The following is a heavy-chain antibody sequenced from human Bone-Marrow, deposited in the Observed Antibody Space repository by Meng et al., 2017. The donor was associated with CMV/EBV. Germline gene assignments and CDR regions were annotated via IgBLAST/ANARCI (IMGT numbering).Heavy chain of an antibody. V-gene: IGHV4-34*01. J-gene: IGHJ4*02. Sequence: YGWSFRCYYGHWVRQPPGKGLEWIGEINHSGSTNYNPSLKSRVTISVDTSKNQFSLKLSSVTAADTAVYYCARVTYDFWSGYRPYDYWGQGTLVTVSS. CDR1: GWSFRCYY. D-gene: IGHD3-3*01. CDR2: INHSGST. CDR3: ARVTYDFWSGYRPYDY.